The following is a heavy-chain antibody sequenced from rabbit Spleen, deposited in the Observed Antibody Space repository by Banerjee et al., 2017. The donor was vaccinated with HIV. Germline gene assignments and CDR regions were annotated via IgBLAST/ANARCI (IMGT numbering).Heavy chain of an antibody. V-gene: IGHV1S45*01. J-gene: IGHJ4*01. CDR2: IYVGSGGGT. CDR3: GRAGDGGYGYLDL. CDR1: GLDFSSSYW. Sequence: QEQLVEYGGDLVQPEGSLTLTCKASGLDFSSSYWICWVRQAPGKGLEWIACIYVGSGGGTKYASWAKGRFTISKTSSTTVTLEMTSLTVADTATFFCGRAGDGGYGYLDLWGPGTLVTVS. D-gene: IGHD2-1*01.